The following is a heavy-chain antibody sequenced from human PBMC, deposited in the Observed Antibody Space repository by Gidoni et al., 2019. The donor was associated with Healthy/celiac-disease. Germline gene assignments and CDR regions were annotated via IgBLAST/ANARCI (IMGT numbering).Heavy chain of an antibody. CDR3: ARRGPRGGGNVLYY. Sequence: QGQLQEAGPGLVKPSGTLSLTCAGSGGAISSRNWWSWVRQPPGKGLEWIGVIYHSGRPNYSPSLKSRVTISVDTSKNQFSLKLSSVTAADPAVYSCARRGPRGGGNVLYYWGQGPLVTVSS. D-gene: IGHD2-2*01. CDR2: IYHSGRP. J-gene: IGHJ4*02. V-gene: IGHV4-4*02. CDR1: GGAISSRNW.